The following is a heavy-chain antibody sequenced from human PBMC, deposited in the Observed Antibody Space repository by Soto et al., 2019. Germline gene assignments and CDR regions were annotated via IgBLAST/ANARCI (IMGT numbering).Heavy chain of an antibody. J-gene: IGHJ4*02. D-gene: IGHD1-7*01. CDR2: INPNSGGT. Sequence: ASVKVSCKASGYTFTGYYMHWVRQAPGQGLEWMGWINPNSGGTNYARKFQGWVTMTRDTSISTAYMELSRLRSADTAVYYCASGPTQPPGELDRNRHYFDYWPQATLVTVS. CDR3: ASGPTQPPGELDRNRHYFDY. V-gene: IGHV1-2*04. CDR1: GYTFTGYY.